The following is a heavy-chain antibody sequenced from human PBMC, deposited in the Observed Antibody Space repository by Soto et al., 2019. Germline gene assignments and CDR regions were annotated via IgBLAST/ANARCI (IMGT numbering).Heavy chain of an antibody. J-gene: IGHJ6*03. CDR2: IYYSGST. D-gene: IGHD4-17*01. V-gene: IGHV4-61*08. CDR1: GGYVSSGAYY. Sequence: SETLSLTCTVSGGYVSSGAYYWTWIRQPPGKGLEWIGYIYYSGSTNYNPSLKSRVTIAVDTSKNQFSLKLSSVTAADTAVYYCARVSYGDYGPITYYYYMDVWGKGTTVTVSS. CDR3: ARVSYGDYGPITYYYYMDV.